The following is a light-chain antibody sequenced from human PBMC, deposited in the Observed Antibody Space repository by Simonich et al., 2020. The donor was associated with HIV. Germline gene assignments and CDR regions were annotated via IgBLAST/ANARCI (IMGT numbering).Light chain of an antibody. CDR2: EGS. V-gene: IGLV2-14*02. J-gene: IGLJ3*02. Sequence: QSALTQPASVAGALGQSITISCTGTSSDVGSYNLVSWYQQDPGKAPKLMIYEGSKRPSGVSNRFAGSKSGNTASLTISGLQAEDEADYYCSSYTSSSTWVFGGGTKLTVL. CDR1: SSDVGSYNL. CDR3: SSYTSSSTWV.